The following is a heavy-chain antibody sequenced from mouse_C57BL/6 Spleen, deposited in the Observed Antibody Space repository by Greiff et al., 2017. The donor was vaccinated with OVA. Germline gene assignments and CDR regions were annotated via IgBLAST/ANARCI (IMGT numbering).Heavy chain of an antibody. J-gene: IGHJ4*01. V-gene: IGHV1-52*01. CDR1: GYTFTSYW. Sequence: VQLQQPGAELVRPGSSVKLSCKASGYTFTSYWMHWVKQRPIQGLEWIGNIDPSDSETHYNQKFKDKATLTVDKSSSTAYMQLSSLTSEDSAVYYCATAQATNYYAMDYWGQGTSVTVSS. CDR3: ATAQATNYYAMDY. CDR2: IDPSDSET. D-gene: IGHD3-2*02.